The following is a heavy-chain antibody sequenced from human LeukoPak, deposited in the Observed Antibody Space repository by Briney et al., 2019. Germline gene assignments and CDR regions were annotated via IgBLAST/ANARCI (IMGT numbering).Heavy chain of an antibody. CDR2: ISAYNSDT. Sequence: ASVKVSCKASGYTFTSYGISWVRQAPGQGLEWMGWISAYNSDTNYAQKLQGRVTMTTDTSTNTAYMELRSLRSDDTALYYCASADSGYDPNFDYWGQGTLVTASS. J-gene: IGHJ4*02. V-gene: IGHV1-18*01. D-gene: IGHD5-12*01. CDR3: ASADSGYDPNFDY. CDR1: GYTFTSYG.